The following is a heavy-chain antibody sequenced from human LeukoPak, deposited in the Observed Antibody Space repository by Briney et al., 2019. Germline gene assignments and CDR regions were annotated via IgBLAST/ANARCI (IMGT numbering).Heavy chain of an antibody. CDR2: IYYSGST. Sequence: SETLSLTCTVSGGSISSYYWSWIRQPPGKGLEWIGYIYYSGSTNYNPFLKSRVTISVDTSKDQFSLKLSSVTAADTAVYYCARGGYSSSWYDSGAFDIWGQGTTVTVSS. V-gene: IGHV4-59*01. CDR1: GGSISSYY. J-gene: IGHJ3*02. D-gene: IGHD6-13*01. CDR3: ARGGYSSSWYDSGAFDI.